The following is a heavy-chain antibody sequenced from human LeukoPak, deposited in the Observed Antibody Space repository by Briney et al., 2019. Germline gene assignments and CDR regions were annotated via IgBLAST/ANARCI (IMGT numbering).Heavy chain of an antibody. CDR3: AKKQWLEDAFDI. CDR2: ISYDGSNK. CDR1: GFTFSSYG. V-gene: IGHV3-30*18. D-gene: IGHD6-19*01. J-gene: IGHJ3*02. Sequence: PGGSLRLSCAASGFTFSSYGMHWVRQAPGKGLEWVAVISYDGSNKYYADSVRGRFTISRDNSKNTLYLQMNSLRAEDTAVYYCAKKQWLEDAFDIWGQGTMVTVSS.